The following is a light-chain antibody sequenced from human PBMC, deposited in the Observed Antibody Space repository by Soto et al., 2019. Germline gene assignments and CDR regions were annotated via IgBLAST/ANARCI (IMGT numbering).Light chain of an antibody. CDR3: GAWDESLNGWV. CDR2: SNN. J-gene: IGLJ3*02. V-gene: IGLV1-44*01. CDR1: TSSIGSNA. Sequence: QSVLTQPPSASGTPGQRVTISCSGSTSSIGSNAVNWYQHFPGTAPKLLIYSNNQWPSGVPDRFSGSKSGTSASLAISGLQSEDEADYYCGAWDESLNGWVFGGGTKVTVL.